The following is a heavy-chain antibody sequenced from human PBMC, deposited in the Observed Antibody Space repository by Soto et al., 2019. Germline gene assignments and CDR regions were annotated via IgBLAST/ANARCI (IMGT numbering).Heavy chain of an antibody. D-gene: IGHD5-12*01. J-gene: IGHJ6*02. CDR2: IIPILGIA. V-gene: IGHV1-69*04. Sequence: ASVQVSCKASGGTFSSYTISWVRQAPGQGFEWMGRIIPILGIANYAQKFQGRVTITADKSTSTAYMELSSLRSEDTAVYYCAREGYSGYDFHYYGMDVWGQGTTVTVSS. CDR3: AREGYSGYDFHYYGMDV. CDR1: GGTFSSYT.